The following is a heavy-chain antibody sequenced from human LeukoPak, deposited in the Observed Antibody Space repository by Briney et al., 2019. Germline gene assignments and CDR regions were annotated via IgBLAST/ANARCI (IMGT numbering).Heavy chain of an antibody. Sequence: PSQTLSLTCTVSGGSISSGGYYWSWIRQHPGKGLEWIGYIYYSGSTYCIPSLKSRVTISVDTSKNQFSLKLSSVTAADTAVYYCASWYDTLDGRFDPWGQGTLVTVSS. CDR1: GGSISSGGYY. D-gene: IGHD3-9*01. J-gene: IGHJ5*02. CDR3: ASWYDTLDGRFDP. CDR2: IYYSGST. V-gene: IGHV4-31*03.